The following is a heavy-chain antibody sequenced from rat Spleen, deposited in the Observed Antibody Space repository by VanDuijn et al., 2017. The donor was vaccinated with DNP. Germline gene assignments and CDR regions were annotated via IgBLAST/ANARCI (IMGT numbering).Heavy chain of an antibody. V-gene: IGHV3-1*01. D-gene: IGHD1-5*01. Sequence: VQLQESGPGLVEPSQSLSLTCSVTDYSITSCCRWTWIRKFPGKKMEWIGHISYSGRTTHNPSLKSRISITRDTSKNQFFLQLSSVTTEDTATYYCARWNIGTSTLDYWGQGVMVTVSS. CDR1: DYSITSCC. J-gene: IGHJ2*01. CDR3: ARWNIGTSTLDY. CDR2: ISYSGRT.